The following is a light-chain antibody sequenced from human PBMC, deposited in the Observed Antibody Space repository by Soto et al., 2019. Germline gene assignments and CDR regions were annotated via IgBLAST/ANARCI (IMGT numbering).Light chain of an antibody. V-gene: IGLV1-40*01. J-gene: IGLJ3*02. CDR2: GNN. Sequence: QSALTQPPSVSGAPGQRVTISCTGSSSNIGAGYGVHWYQQLPGTAPKVLIYGNNNRPSGVPDRISGSKSGTSASLAIARLQAEDEADYYCQSYDTSLSEWVFGGGTKLTVL. CDR1: SSNIGAGYG. CDR3: QSYDTSLSEWV.